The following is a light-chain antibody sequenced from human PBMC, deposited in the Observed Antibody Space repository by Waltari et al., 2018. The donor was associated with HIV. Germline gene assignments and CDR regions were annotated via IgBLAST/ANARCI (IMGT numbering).Light chain of an antibody. CDR3: CSYAGNYTFV. CDR1: SSAVGGYNY. CDR2: DVS. V-gene: IGLV2-11*01. Sequence: QSALTQPHSVSGSPGQSVTISCTGTSSAVGGYNYVSWYQQHPGKAPKFMIYDVSKRPSGVPDRFSGSKSGNTASLTISGLQAEDEADYYCCSYAGNYTFVFGGGTKLTVL. J-gene: IGLJ2*01.